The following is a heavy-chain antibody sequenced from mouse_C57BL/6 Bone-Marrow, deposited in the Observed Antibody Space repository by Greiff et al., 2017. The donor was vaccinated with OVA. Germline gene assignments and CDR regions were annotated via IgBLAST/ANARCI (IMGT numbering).Heavy chain of an antibody. CDR2: ISDGGSYT. D-gene: IGHD2-4*01. CDR1: GFTFSSYA. V-gene: IGHV5-4*01. Sequence: EVHLVESGGGLVKPGGSLKLSCAASGFTFSSYAMSWVRQTPEKRLEWVATISDGGSYTYYPDNVKGRFTIARDNAKNNLYLQMSHLKSEDTAMYYCARGEDYDGRDDWGQGTSVTVSS. CDR3: ARGEDYDGRDD. J-gene: IGHJ4*01.